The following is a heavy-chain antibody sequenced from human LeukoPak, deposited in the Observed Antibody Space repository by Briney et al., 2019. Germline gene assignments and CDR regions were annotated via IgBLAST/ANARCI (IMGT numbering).Heavy chain of an antibody. V-gene: IGHV3-30*03. Sequence: GRSLRLSCAASGFTFSSYGMHWVRQAPGKGLEWVAVISYDGSNKYYADSVKGRFTISRDNSEDTLYLQMNSLRVEDTAVYYCARDPAGSGFAFDSWGQGALVTVSS. D-gene: IGHD1-1*01. J-gene: IGHJ4*02. CDR3: ARDPAGSGFAFDS. CDR2: ISYDGSNK. CDR1: GFTFSSYG.